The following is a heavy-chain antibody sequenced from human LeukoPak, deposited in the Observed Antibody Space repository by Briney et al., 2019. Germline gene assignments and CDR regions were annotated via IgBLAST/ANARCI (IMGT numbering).Heavy chain of an antibody. Sequence: ASVKVSCQTSGYIFTKNAMHWVRQAPGQRLEWMTCTNGANGNTQYSRESAGRVTLTRDTSASTVYMELSSLRSEDTAVYYCARGAGEGSWLIDYWGQGTLVIVSS. D-gene: IGHD3-16*01. J-gene: IGHJ4*02. CDR1: GYIFTKNA. CDR2: TNGANGNT. V-gene: IGHV1-3*02. CDR3: ARGAGEGSWLIDY.